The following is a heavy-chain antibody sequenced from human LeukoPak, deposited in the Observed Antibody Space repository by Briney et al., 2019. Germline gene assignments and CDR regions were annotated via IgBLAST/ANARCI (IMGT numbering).Heavy chain of an antibody. CDR2: ISSSGSTI. CDR1: GFTFSDYY. CDR3: ASGDYYGSGSYYPYYFDY. V-gene: IGHV3-11*01. J-gene: IGHJ4*02. Sequence: PGGSLRLSCAASGFTFSDYYMSWIRQAPGKGLEWVSYISSSGSTIYYADSVKGRFTISRDNAKNSLYLQMNSLRAEDTAVYYCASGDYYGSGSYYPYYFDYWGQGTLVTVSS. D-gene: IGHD3-10*01.